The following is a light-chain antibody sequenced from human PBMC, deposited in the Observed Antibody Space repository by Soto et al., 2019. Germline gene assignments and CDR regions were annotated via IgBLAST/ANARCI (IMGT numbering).Light chain of an antibody. Sequence: EKVMPQSPATLSISPGERATLSCRASQSVTSNLAWYQQKPGQAPRLLIFGASTRATGIPARFSGSGSGTEFTLTISSLQSEDFAVYHCQQYNNWPPTFGQGTKVDIK. V-gene: IGKV3-15*01. CDR1: QSVTSN. CDR3: QQYNNWPPT. CDR2: GAS. J-gene: IGKJ1*01.